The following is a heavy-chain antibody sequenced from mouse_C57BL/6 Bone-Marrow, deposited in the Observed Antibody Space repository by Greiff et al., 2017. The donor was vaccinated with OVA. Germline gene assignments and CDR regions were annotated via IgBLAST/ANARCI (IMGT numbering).Heavy chain of an antibody. CDR3: AIDYDYAGYYFDY. J-gene: IGHJ2*01. CDR2: IHPSDSDT. V-gene: IGHV1-74*01. CDR1: GYTFTSYW. D-gene: IGHD2-4*01. Sequence: VQLQQPGAELVKPGASVKVSCKASGYTFTSYWMHWVKQRPGQGLEWIGRIHPSDSDTNYNQKFKGKATLTVDKSSSTAYMQLSSLTSDDSAFYYCAIDYDYAGYYFDYWGQGTTLTVSS.